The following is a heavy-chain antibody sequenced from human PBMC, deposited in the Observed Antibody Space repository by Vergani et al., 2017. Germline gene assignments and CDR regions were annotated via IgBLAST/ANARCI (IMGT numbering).Heavy chain of an antibody. V-gene: IGHV3-74*03. CDR3: ATAGAAYCREASCYDFFEY. D-gene: IGHD2-15*01. Sequence: DVHLAESGGGFFQPGGSLRLSCSASGFSFNSYWMHWVRQVPGKGLLWVSRIKSDGSITAYGDSVKGRFTISRDNAQNTLYLQMNRLKPEDKAVYYCATAGAAYCREASCYDFFEYWGQGTLVTVAS. J-gene: IGHJ4*02. CDR1: GFSFNSYW. CDR2: IKSDGSIT.